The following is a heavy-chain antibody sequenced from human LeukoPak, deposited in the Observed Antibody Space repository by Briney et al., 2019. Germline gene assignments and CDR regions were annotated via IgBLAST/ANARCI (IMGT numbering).Heavy chain of an antibody. Sequence: GGSLRLSCAASRFTFSSYGMHWVRQAPGKGLEWVAYIQYDGSNAQYADSVKGRFTISRDNAKNSLYLQMNSLRAEDTAVYYCARVGNGDYRYYFYMDVWGKGTTVTISS. V-gene: IGHV3-30*02. CDR2: IQYDGSNA. D-gene: IGHD4-17*01. CDR1: RFTFSSYG. CDR3: ARVGNGDYRYYFYMDV. J-gene: IGHJ6*03.